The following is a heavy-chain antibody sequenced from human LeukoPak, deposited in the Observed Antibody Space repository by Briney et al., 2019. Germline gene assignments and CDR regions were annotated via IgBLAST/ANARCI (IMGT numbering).Heavy chain of an antibody. CDR2: IYTSGST. CDR3: ARYSGCSSTSCQPRPGDAFDI. J-gene: IGHJ3*02. CDR1: GGSISSGSYY. D-gene: IGHD2-2*01. Sequence: SETLSLTCTVSGGSISSGSYYWIWIRQPAGKGLEGIGHIYTSGSTNYNPSLKSRVTISVDTSKNQFSLKLSSVTAADTAVYYCARYSGCSSTSCQPRPGDAFDIWGQGTMVTVSS. V-gene: IGHV4-61*09.